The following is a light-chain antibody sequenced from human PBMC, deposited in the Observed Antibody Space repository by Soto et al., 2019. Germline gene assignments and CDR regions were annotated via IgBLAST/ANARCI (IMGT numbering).Light chain of an antibody. CDR2: GAS. Sequence: EIVLTQSPATLSLSPAERATLSCRASQSISNFLAWYRQKPGQAPRLLIYGASNRATGIPDRFSGSGSGTDFTLTISSLEPEDFAVYYCQQYGKLPITFGQGTRLEIK. V-gene: IGKV3-11*01. CDR1: QSISNF. J-gene: IGKJ5*01. CDR3: QQYGKLPIT.